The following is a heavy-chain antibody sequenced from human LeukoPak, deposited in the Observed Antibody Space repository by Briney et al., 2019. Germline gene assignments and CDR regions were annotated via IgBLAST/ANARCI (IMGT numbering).Heavy chain of an antibody. CDR1: GYTFTSYD. CDR2: MNPNSGNT. CDR3: ERGAYYGSGSYYSAFDI. V-gene: IGHV1-8*01. Sequence: ASVKVSCKASGYTFTSYDVNWVPQATRQGLECMGWMNPNSGNTGYAQKFQGRVTMTRNTSITTAYMEPSRMNSEDTAVNSCERGAYYGSGSYYSAFDIWGQGTMVTVSS. D-gene: IGHD3-10*01. J-gene: IGHJ3*02.